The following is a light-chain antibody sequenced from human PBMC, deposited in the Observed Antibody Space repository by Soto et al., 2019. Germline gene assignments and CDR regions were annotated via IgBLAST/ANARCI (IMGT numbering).Light chain of an antibody. CDR1: SSDVGSYNY. CDR2: EVS. Sequence: QSALTQPPSASGSPGQSVTISCTGTSSDVGSYNYVSWYQQHPGKAPKLMISEVSKRPSGVPDRFSGSKSGNTASLTVSRLQAEDEADYYCISYAGSDFYVFGTGTKLTVL. CDR3: ISYAGSDFYV. V-gene: IGLV2-8*01. J-gene: IGLJ1*01.